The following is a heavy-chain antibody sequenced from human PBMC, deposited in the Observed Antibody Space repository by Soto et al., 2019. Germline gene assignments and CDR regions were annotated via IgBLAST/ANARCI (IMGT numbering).Heavy chain of an antibody. CDR1: GFTFSSYW. CDR2: IKQDGSEK. Sequence: HPGGSLRLSCTASGFTFSSYWMSWVRQAPGKGLEWVANIKQDGSEKHYVDSVKGRFTISRDNAKNSLYLQMNSLRAEDTAVYYCARPSAAAGQILSYYYYYYMDVWGKGTTVTVSS. J-gene: IGHJ6*03. V-gene: IGHV3-7*01. D-gene: IGHD6-13*01. CDR3: ARPSAAAGQILSYYYYYYMDV.